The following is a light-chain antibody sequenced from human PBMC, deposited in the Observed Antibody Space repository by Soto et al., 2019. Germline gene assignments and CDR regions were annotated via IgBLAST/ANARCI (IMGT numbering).Light chain of an antibody. CDR1: QSVSRW. J-gene: IGKJ4*01. Sequence: DIQMTQSPSILSASVGDSVTITCRASQSVSRWLAWYQQKPGKAPKLLIYDASSLNSGVPSRFRVSQSGTEFTLTITSLLPDDFATYFCQQYSSYSLPSFGGGTKVDIK. V-gene: IGKV1-5*01. CDR3: QQYSSYSLPS. CDR2: DAS.